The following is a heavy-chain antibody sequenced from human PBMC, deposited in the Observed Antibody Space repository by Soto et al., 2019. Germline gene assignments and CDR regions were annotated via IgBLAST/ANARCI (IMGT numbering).Heavy chain of an antibody. Sequence: QVQLVQSGAEVKKPGASVKVSCRVSGYTFTSHDISWVRQAPGQGLEWMGWISTYNGNTNYAQKLQGRVTMTADTSTSTAYMELRSLRSDDTAVYYCARDVATAYYYYVMDVWGQGTTVTVSS. CDR2: ISTYNGNT. CDR1: GYTFTSHD. J-gene: IGHJ6*02. V-gene: IGHV1-18*04. D-gene: IGHD5-12*01. CDR3: ARDVATAYYYYVMDV.